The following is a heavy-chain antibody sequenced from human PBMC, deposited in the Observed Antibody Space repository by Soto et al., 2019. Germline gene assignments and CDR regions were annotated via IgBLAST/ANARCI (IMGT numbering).Heavy chain of an antibody. CDR1: GFTFSSYA. CDR3: ARDRDYGGNYFDY. J-gene: IGHJ4*02. V-gene: IGHV3-30-3*01. Sequence: PGGSLRLSCAASGFTFSSYAMHWVRQAPGKGLEWVAVISYDGSNKYYADSVKGRFTISRDNSKNTLYLQMNSLRAEDTAVYYCARDRDYGGNYFDYWGQGTLVTVSS. D-gene: IGHD4-17*01. CDR2: ISYDGSNK.